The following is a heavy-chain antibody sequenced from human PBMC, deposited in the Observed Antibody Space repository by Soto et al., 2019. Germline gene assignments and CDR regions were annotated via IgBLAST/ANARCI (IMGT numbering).Heavy chain of an antibody. V-gene: IGHV1-58*01. CDR2: IVVGSGNT. D-gene: IGHD1-20*01. Sequence: ASVKVSCKASGFTFTSSAVQWVRQARGQRLEWIGWIVVGSGNTNYAQKFQERVTITRDTSASTAYMELSSLRSEDTAVYYCARGGITGKLTNFDYWGQGTLVTVSS. CDR3: ARGGITGKLTNFDY. J-gene: IGHJ4*02. CDR1: GFTFTSSA.